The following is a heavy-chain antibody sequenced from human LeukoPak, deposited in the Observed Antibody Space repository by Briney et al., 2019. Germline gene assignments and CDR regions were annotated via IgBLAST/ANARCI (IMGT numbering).Heavy chain of an antibody. J-gene: IGHJ4*02. CDR3: ARGRGLIDY. D-gene: IGHD3-10*01. Sequence: PSGTLSLTCTVSGGSISSYYWSWIRQPPGKGLEWIGYIYYSGSTNYKPSLKSRVTISVNTSKNRFSLKLNSVSAADTAVYYCARGRGLIDYWGQGTLVTVSS. CDR2: IYYSGST. V-gene: IGHV4-59*01. CDR1: GGSISSYY.